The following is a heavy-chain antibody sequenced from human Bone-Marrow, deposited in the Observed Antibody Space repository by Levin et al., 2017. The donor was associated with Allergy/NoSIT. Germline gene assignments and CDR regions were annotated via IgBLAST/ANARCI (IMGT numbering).Heavy chain of an antibody. V-gene: IGHV3-74*01. D-gene: IGHD6-6*01. J-gene: IGHJ6*02. CDR3: AREGVNSRSSLRGVFTNSQFYGMDL. CDR1: GFALRDFW. CDR2: INGDGSIS. Sequence: GGSLRLSCAASGFALRDFWMYWVRQGPGRGLQWVSRINGDGSISSYADSVQGRFTISRDLAKKTLFLQLASLRAEDTAVYYCAREGVNSRSSLRGVFTNSQFYGMDLWGPGTTVTVSS.